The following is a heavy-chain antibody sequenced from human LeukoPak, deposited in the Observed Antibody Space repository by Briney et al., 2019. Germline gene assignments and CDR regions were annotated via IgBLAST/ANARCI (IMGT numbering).Heavy chain of an antibody. CDR1: GGTFSSYA. Sequence: SVKVSCKASGGTFSSYAISWVRQAPGQGLEWMGGIIPIFGTANYAQKSQGRVTITADESTSTAYMELSSLRSEDTAVYYCASGRGSYYGMDVWGQGTTVTVSS. V-gene: IGHV1-69*13. CDR3: ASGRGSYYGMDV. J-gene: IGHJ6*02. D-gene: IGHD3-16*01. CDR2: IIPIFGTA.